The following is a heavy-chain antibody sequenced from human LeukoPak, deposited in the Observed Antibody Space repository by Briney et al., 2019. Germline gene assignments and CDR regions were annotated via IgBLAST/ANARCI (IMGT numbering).Heavy chain of an antibody. D-gene: IGHD3-9*01. CDR2: IWYDGSNR. CDR1: GFTSGSYG. Sequence: GRSLKLSCAASGFTSGSYGMQWVRQAPGKGQERGTVIWYDGSNRYYADSVKGRFTISRDNSKDTLYLQMNSLRAEDTAVYYCARARHGILTGYYLDYWGQGTLVTVSS. V-gene: IGHV3-33*01. J-gene: IGHJ4*02. CDR3: ARARHGILTGYYLDY.